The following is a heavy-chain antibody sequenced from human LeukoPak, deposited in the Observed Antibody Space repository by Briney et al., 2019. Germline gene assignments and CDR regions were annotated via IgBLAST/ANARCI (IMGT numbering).Heavy chain of an antibody. Sequence: SETLSLTCTVSGGSISSYYWSWIRQPAGKGLEWIGRIHTSGSTNYSPSLKSRVTMSVDTSKNQFSLKLSSVTAADTAVYYCAAYYADAFDIWGQGTMVTVSS. V-gene: IGHV4-4*07. CDR2: IHTSGST. CDR3: AAYYADAFDI. D-gene: IGHD2-2*01. CDR1: GGSISSYY. J-gene: IGHJ3*02.